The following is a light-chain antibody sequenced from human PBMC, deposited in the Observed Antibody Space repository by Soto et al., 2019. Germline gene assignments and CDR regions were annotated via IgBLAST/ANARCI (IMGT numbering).Light chain of an antibody. CDR3: SSYTSTSSYI. V-gene: IGLV2-14*01. Sequence: QSVLTQPASVSGSPGQSITISCTGTSSDVGGYNYVSWYQQHPGKAPKLMIYDVSNRPSGVSNRFSGSKSGNTASLTISGVQAEEGADYYCSSYTSTSSYIYGTGPKVTVL. J-gene: IGLJ1*01. CDR2: DVS. CDR1: SSDVGGYNY.